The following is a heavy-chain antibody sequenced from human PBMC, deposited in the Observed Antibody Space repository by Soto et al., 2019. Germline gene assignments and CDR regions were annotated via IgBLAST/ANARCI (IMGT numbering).Heavy chain of an antibody. Sequence: SETLSLTCAVYGGSFSGYYWSWIRQPPGKGLEWIGEINHSGSTNYNPSLKSRVTISVDTSKNQFSLKLSSVTAADTAVYYCARDGRYSGYDLFRYFDYWGQGTLVTVSS. V-gene: IGHV4-34*01. CDR2: INHSGST. J-gene: IGHJ4*02. CDR3: ARDGRYSGYDLFRYFDY. CDR1: GGSFSGYY. D-gene: IGHD5-12*01.